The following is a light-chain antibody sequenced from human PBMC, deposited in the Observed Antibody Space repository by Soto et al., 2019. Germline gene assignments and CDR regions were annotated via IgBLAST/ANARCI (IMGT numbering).Light chain of an antibody. J-gene: IGKJ4*01. CDR3: QQSYRTPPT. V-gene: IGKV1-39*01. CDR2: LAS. Sequence: DIQMTQSPSSLSASVGDRVTITCRASQSISNYVNWYQQKPGKAPKLLINLASSLQSGVPSRFSGSGSGTDITLAIFNLQPEDFATYYCQQSYRTPPTFGGGTKVEIK. CDR1: QSISNY.